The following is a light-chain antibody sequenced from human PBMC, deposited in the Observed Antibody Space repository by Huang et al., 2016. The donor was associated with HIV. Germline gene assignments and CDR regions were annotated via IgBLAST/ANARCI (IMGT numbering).Light chain of an antibody. J-gene: IGKJ2*01. CDR3: QQYNDWART. CDR2: GAY. V-gene: IGKV3-15*01. Sequence: EIVMTQSPATLSASPGERATLSCRASQGVSTNVAWYQQRPGQAPRLLIYGAYTRATGIPARFSGSGSGTEFTLTISSLQSEDFAVYYCQQYNDWARTFGRGTKLEIK. CDR1: QGVSTN.